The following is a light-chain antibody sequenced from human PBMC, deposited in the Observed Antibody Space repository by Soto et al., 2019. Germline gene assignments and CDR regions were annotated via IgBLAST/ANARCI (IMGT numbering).Light chain of an antibody. Sequence: EILLTQSPGTLSLSPGESATLSCKASQTPRGTYFAWYRQKPGQAPRLLVYGPSLRAAGIPDRFSGSGSRTEFNLTINRVEPEDFAVYYCHQFVSSPFTFVPGTRVDI. V-gene: IGKV3-20*01. CDR3: HQFVSSPFT. J-gene: IGKJ3*01. CDR1: QTPRGTY. CDR2: GPS.